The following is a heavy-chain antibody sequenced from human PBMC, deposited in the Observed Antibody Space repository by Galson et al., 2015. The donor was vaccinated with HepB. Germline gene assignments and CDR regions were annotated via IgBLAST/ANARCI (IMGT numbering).Heavy chain of an antibody. Sequence: SVKVSCKASGYSFTNYGINWVRRAPGQGLEWMGWINTYNGDTKSAQSVQDRVTLTTDTSARTVYMELRSLRSDDTAVYYCVRDLTIVGHYAGYWGQGTLVTVSS. J-gene: IGHJ4*02. CDR1: GYSFTNYG. CDR2: INTYNGDT. CDR3: VRDLTIVGHYAGY. D-gene: IGHD1-26*01. V-gene: IGHV1-18*01.